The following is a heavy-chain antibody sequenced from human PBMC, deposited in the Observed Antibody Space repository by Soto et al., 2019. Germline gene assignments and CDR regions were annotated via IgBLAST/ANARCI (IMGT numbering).Heavy chain of an antibody. V-gene: IGHV3-7*01. CDR1: GFTINPYW. J-gene: IGHJ4*02. D-gene: IGHD2-21*01. Sequence: EVQMVESGGGLVQPGGSLRLSCAASGFTINPYWMSWVRQAPGKGLEWVASTNQDGSTTYYVDSVKGRFTISRANAKNSLYLQMTSLGAEDTAIYYCGKNHIGRGQGTLVTVSS. CDR3: GKNHIG. CDR2: TNQDGSTT.